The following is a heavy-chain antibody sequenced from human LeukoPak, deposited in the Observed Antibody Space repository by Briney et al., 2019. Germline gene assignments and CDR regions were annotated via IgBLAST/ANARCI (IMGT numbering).Heavy chain of an antibody. CDR2: IKQDGSDK. Sequence: GGAVRLSCVGSGFTFSSYWMSWVRQPPAKGLEWVANIKQDGSDKYYVDSVKGRFTISRDNAKNSLYLQMNSLRAEDTAVYYCASGQKLGFWGQGTLVTVSS. CDR1: GFTFSSYW. J-gene: IGHJ4*02. CDR3: ASGQKLGF. D-gene: IGHD6-13*01. V-gene: IGHV3-7*01.